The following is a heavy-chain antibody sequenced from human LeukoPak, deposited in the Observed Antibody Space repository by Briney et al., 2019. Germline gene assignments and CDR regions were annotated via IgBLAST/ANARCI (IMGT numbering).Heavy chain of an antibody. Sequence: SETLSLTCTVSGGSISSGDYNWSWIRQPPGKGLEWIGYIYYSGSTYYNPSLKSRVTISVDTSKNQFSLKLSSVTAADTAVYYCAREAMITFGGVIHWGQGTLVTVSS. V-gene: IGHV4-30-4*01. CDR1: GGSISSGDYN. CDR3: AREAMITFGGVIH. CDR2: IYYSGST. J-gene: IGHJ4*02. D-gene: IGHD3-16*02.